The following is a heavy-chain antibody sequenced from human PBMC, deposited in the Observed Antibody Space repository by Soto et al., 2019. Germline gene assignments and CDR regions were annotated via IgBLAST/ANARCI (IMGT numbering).Heavy chain of an antibody. Sequence: QVQLVQSGAEVKKPGSSVKVSCKASGGTFSSYTISWVRQAPGQGLEWMGRIIPILGIANYAQKFQGRVTINADKSTSTAYMELSSLRSEDTAVYYCARDQYCSSTSCPGDYWGQGTLVTVSS. CDR2: IIPILGIA. D-gene: IGHD2-2*01. J-gene: IGHJ4*02. CDR1: GGTFSSYT. CDR3: ARDQYCSSTSCPGDY. V-gene: IGHV1-69*08.